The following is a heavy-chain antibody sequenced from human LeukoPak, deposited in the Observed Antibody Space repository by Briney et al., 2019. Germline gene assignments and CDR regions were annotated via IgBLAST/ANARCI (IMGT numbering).Heavy chain of an antibody. CDR2: INAGNGNT. J-gene: IGHJ6*02. CDR1: GYTFTSYA. Sequence: ASVKVSCKASGYTFTSYAMHWVRQAPGQRLEWMGWINAGNGNTKYSQKFQGRVTMTRDTSTSTVYMELSSLRSEDTAVYYCARDPYVGFGMDVWGQGTTVTVSS. V-gene: IGHV1-3*01. D-gene: IGHD2-21*01. CDR3: ARDPYVGFGMDV.